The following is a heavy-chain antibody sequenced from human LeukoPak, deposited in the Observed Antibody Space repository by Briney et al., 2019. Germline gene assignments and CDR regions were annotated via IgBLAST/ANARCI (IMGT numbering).Heavy chain of an antibody. J-gene: IGHJ5*02. CDR3: ATVYSGSGGFDP. V-gene: IGHV1-24*01. D-gene: IGHD1-26*01. CDR2: FGPEDGET. CDR1: GYTLTELS. Sequence: ASVKVSCKVSGYTLTELSMHWVRQAPGKGLEWMGGFGPEDGETIYAQKFQGRVTMTEDTSTDTAYMELSSLRSEDTAVYYCATVYSGSGGFDPWGQGTLVTVSS.